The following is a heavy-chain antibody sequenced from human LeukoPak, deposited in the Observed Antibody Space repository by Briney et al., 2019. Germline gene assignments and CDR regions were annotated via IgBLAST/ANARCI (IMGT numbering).Heavy chain of an antibody. D-gene: IGHD3-10*01. CDR2: ISSDGSNK. CDR3: ARHGSITMVRGRLRYYYMDV. V-gene: IGHV3-30*14. Sequence: GGSLRLSCAASGFTFSSYAMHWVRQAPGKGLEWVAVISSDGSNKYYADSMKGRFTISRDNSKNTLYLQMNSLRAEDTAVYYCARHGSITMVRGRLRYYYMDVWGKGTTVTISS. CDR1: GFTFSSYA. J-gene: IGHJ6*03.